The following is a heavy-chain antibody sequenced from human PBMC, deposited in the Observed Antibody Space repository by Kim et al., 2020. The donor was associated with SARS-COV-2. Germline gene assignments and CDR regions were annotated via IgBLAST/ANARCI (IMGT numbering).Heavy chain of an antibody. CDR3: ARGRGRGEGYFDY. Sequence: SETLSLTCAVYGGSFSGYYWSWIRQPPGKGLEWIGEINHSGSTNYNPSLKSRVTISVDTSKNQFSLKLSSVTAADTAVYYCARGRGRGEGYFDYWGQGTLVTVSS. CDR1: GGSFSGYY. J-gene: IGHJ4*02. D-gene: IGHD3-10*01. CDR2: INHSGST. V-gene: IGHV4-34*01.